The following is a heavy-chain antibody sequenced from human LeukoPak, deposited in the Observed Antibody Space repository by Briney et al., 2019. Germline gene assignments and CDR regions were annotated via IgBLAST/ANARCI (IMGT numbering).Heavy chain of an antibody. CDR2: IYYSGGT. D-gene: IGHD1-26*01. V-gene: IGHV4-59*08. J-gene: IGHJ4*02. Sequence: SETLSLTCTVSGGSIDTYYWSWIRQPPGKGLEWIGYIYYSGGTNYNPSLKSRVTISVDTSKNQFSLKLSSVTAADTAVYYCARNLVGATYYLDYWGQGTLVTVSS. CDR3: ARNLVGATYYLDY. CDR1: GGSIDTYY.